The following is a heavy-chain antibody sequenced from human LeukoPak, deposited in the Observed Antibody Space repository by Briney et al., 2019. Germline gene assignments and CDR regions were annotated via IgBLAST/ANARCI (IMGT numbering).Heavy chain of an antibody. D-gene: IGHD3-3*01. CDR1: GFTFSSYA. V-gene: IGHV3-23*01. CDR3: AKTIFGVVIMGPSYDY. J-gene: IGHJ4*02. CDR2: ISGSGGYT. Sequence: PGGSLRLSCAASGFTFSSYAMTWVRQAPGKGLEWVSTISGSGGYTYCTDSVQGRFTISRDNSKNTLYLQMNSLRAEDTAVYYCAKTIFGVVIMGPSYDYWGQGTLVTVSS.